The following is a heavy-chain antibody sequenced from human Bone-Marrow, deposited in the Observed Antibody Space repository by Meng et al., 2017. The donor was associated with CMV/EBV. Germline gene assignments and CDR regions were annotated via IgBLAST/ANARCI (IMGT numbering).Heavy chain of an antibody. CDR3: ASYYCSSTSCYGMDV. CDR2: INQGGSER. D-gene: IGHD2-2*01. V-gene: IGHV3-7*01. Sequence: GESLKISCAASGFMFSGYWMTWVRQAPGAGLEWVANINQGGSERYYLDSVKGRFTISRDNAKNSLYLQMNSLRAEDTAVYYCASYYCSSTSCYGMDVWGQGTTVTVSS. CDR1: GFMFSGYW. J-gene: IGHJ6*02.